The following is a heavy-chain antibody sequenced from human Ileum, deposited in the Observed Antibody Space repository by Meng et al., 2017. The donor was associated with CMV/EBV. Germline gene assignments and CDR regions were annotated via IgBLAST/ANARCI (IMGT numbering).Heavy chain of an antibody. V-gene: IGHV6-1*01. CDR3: ARGTWTCYGMDV. J-gene: IGHJ6*02. CDR2: AYYRSQWYI. Sequence: SQTLSLTCAISGDSVPSNTAAWNWIRQSPSRGLEWLGRAYYRSQWYIDYAPSVKGRIIHNSDTSKNQFSLQLNSVSPEDAAVYYCARGTWTCYGMDVWDQGTPVTVSS. D-gene: IGHD3/OR15-3a*01. CDR1: GDSVPSNTAA.